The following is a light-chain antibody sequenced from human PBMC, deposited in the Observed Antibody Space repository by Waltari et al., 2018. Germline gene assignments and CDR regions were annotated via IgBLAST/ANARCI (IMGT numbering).Light chain of an antibody. V-gene: IGLV1-47*01. J-gene: IGLJ3*02. Sequence: YQQLPGPAPKLLIYRDDRRPSGVPARFCGSTAVTSAPLTIGGLRSEDAADYYWAAWDGIVIAWVCGGGTTLTVL. CDR2: RDD. CDR3: AAWDGIVIAWV.